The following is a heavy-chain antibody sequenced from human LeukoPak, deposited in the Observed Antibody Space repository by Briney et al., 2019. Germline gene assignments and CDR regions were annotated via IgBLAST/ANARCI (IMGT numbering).Heavy chain of an antibody. V-gene: IGHV3-30*03. CDR3: ARARNGTLKY. J-gene: IGHJ4*02. CDR1: GFTFSSYG. CDR2: ISYDGSNK. D-gene: IGHD1-26*01. Sequence: GRSLRLSCAASGFTFSSYGMHWVRQAPGKGLEWVAVISYDGSNKYYADSVKGRFTVSRDNSKNTLYLQMNSLRAEDTAVYYCARARNGTLKYRGQGTLVTVCS.